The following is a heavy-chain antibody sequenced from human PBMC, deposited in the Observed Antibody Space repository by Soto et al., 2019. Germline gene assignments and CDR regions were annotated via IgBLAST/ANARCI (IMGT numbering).Heavy chain of an antibody. D-gene: IGHD4-17*01. CDR3: ARGTYGDY. CDR2: TSAHNGNT. CDR1: GYTFTSYG. J-gene: IGHJ4*02. Sequence: QVHLVQSGAEVKKPGASVKVSCKASGYTFTSYGITWVRQAPGQGLEWMGWTSAHNGNTDYAKKLQGRVIVTRDTYTSTAYMEMRSLRSDDTAVYYCARGTYGDYWGQGALVTVSS. V-gene: IGHV1-18*01.